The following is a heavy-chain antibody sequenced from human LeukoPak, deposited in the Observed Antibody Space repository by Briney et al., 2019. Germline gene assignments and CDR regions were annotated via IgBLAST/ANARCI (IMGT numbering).Heavy chain of an antibody. CDR2: IYYSGST. D-gene: IGHD2-2*01. V-gene: IGHV4-39*02. CDR1: GGSISSSSYY. J-gene: IGHJ4*02. CDR3: ARDSFDAPVVPAAIY. Sequence: PSETLSLTCTVSGGSISSSSYYWGWIRQPPGKGLEWIGSIYYSGSTYYNPSLKSRVTISVDTSKNQFSLKLSSVAAADTAVYYCARDSFDAPVVPAAIYWGQGTLVTVSS.